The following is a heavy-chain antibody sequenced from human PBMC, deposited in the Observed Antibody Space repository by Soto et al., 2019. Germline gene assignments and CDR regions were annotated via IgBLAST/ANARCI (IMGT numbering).Heavy chain of an antibody. CDR2: ISSSSSYI. V-gene: IGHV3-21*01. CDR3: ARNVVLAYYGMDV. Sequence: GGSLRLSCAASGFTFSSYSMNWVRQAPGKGLEWVSSISSSSSYIYYADSVKGRFTISRGNAKNSLYLQMNSLRAEDTAVYYCARNVVLAYYGMDVWGQGTTVTVSS. D-gene: IGHD2-2*01. J-gene: IGHJ6*02. CDR1: GFTFSSYS.